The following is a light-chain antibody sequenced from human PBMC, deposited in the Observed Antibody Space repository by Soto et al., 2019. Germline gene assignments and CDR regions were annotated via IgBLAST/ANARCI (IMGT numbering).Light chain of an antibody. V-gene: IGKV3-20*01. J-gene: IGKJ1*01. Sequence: EIVLTQSPGTLSLSPGERATLSYRASQSVSSSHLAWYQQKPGRAPTLLIYGASSRATGIPDRFSGSGSGTDFTLTISRLEPGDFAVYYCQQYGSLWTFGQGTKVEI. CDR2: GAS. CDR1: QSVSSSH. CDR3: QQYGSLWT.